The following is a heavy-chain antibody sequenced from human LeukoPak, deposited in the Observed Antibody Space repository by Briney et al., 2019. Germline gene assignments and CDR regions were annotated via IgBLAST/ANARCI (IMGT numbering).Heavy chain of an antibody. CDR1: GFTLSYAC. D-gene: IGHD3-10*01. V-gene: IGHV3-15*01. Sequence: GGCLRLSCAAAGFTLSYACMGWVRQAPGKGLGWDGRIKSKTNDGTKDHAAPVKDRFTVSRDDSKKTLYLQMNSLKTEDTGVYYCTTDAPFYGSGSYFSDFQHWGQGTLVIVSS. J-gene: IGHJ1*01. CDR3: TTDAPFYGSGSYFSDFQH. CDR2: IKSKTNDGTK.